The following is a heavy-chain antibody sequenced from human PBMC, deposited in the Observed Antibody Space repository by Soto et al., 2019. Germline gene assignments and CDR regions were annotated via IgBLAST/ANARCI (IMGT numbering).Heavy chain of an antibody. CDR3: ARDLFWSGYAYYYYYGMDV. CDR1: GYSISSGYY. CDR2: IYHSGST. D-gene: IGHD3-3*01. J-gene: IGHJ6*02. V-gene: IGHV4-38-2*02. Sequence: PSETLSLTCAVSGYSISSGYYWGWIRQPPGKGLEWIGSIYHSGSTYCNPSPKSRVTISVDASKNQFSLKLSSVTAADTAVYYCARDLFWSGYAYYYYYGMDVWRQGTTVTVSS.